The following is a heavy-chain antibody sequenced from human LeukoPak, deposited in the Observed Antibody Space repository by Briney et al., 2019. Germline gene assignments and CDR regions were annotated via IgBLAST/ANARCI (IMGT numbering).Heavy chain of an antibody. D-gene: IGHD2/OR15-2a*01. Sequence: PSETLSLTCSVSGGSLSGSYWSWIRQSAGERPKYIGSINFSGTTNYNPSLRSRVTLSMDTSKNQVSLDLSAVTAADTAVYYCAKLLLPASKGAFIIWGLGTLVTVSS. CDR1: GGSLSGSY. CDR2: INFSGTT. V-gene: IGHV4-4*07. J-gene: IGHJ3*02. CDR3: AKLLLPASKGAFII.